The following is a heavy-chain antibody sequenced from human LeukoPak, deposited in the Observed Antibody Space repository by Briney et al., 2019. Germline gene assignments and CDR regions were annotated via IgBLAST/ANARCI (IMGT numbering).Heavy chain of an antibody. CDR1: GFTFSSYS. CDR3: ARGPNTQSSPMPDY. J-gene: IGHJ4*02. D-gene: IGHD2-2*01. Sequence: GGSLRLSCAASGFTFSSYSMNWVRQAPGKGLEWVSSISSSSSYIYYADSVKGRFTISRGNAKNSLYLQMNSLRAEDTAVYYCARGPNTQSSPMPDYWGQGTLVTVSS. CDR2: ISSSSSYI. V-gene: IGHV3-21*01.